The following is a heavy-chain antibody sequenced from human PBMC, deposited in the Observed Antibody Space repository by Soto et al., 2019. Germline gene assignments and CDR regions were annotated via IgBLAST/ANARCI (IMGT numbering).Heavy chain of an antibody. J-gene: IGHJ5*02. V-gene: IGHV4-59*01. Sequence: SETLSLTCTVSGGSLSSYYWSWIRQPPGKGLEWIGYIYYSGSTNYNPSLKSRVTISVDTSKNQFSLKLSSVTAADTAVYYCARVNSSPLLSGENWFDPWGQGTLVTVSS. D-gene: IGHD6-13*01. CDR2: IYYSGST. CDR3: ARVNSSPLLSGENWFDP. CDR1: GGSLSSYY.